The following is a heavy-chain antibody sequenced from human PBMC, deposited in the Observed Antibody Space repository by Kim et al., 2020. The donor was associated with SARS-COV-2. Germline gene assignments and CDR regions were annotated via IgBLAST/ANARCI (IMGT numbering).Heavy chain of an antibody. D-gene: IGHD3-9*01. CDR1: GFTFSSYG. CDR2: ISYDGSNK. CDR3: ANGTEAVLRYFDWPIVNYSYGMAV. V-gene: IGHV3-30*18. J-gene: IGHJ6*02. Sequence: GGSLRLSCAASGFTFSSYGMHWVRQAPGKGLEWVAVISYDGSNKYYADSVKGRFTISRDNSKNTLYLQMNSLRAEDTAVYYCANGTEAVLRYFDWPIVNYSYGMAVWGQGTTVTVSS.